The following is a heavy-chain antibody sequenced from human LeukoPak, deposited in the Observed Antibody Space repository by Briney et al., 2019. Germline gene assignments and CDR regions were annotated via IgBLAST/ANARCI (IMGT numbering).Heavy chain of an antibody. Sequence: SGTLSLTCAVSGGSILSTNWWSWVRQPPGKGLEWIGEVHLNGATNYNPSVEGRVTMSIDKSKNQFSLKLSSMTAADTVVYYCARDPLEGRYSFGFDFWGQGTLVTVSS. CDR1: GGSILSTNW. CDR3: ARDPLEGRYSFGFDF. CDR2: VHLNGAT. V-gene: IGHV4-4*02. D-gene: IGHD5-18*01. J-gene: IGHJ4*02.